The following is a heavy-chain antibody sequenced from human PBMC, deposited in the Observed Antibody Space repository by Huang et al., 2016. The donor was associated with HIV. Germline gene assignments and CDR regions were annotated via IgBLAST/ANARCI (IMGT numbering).Heavy chain of an antibody. D-gene: IGHD3-3*01. V-gene: IGHV4-34*02. CDR1: GGSFTGNY. J-gene: IGHJ6*02. CDR2: VNDSGAT. Sequence: QMQLQQRGAGLLKPSETLSLTCGVSGGSFTGNYLTWIRQAPGKGLGWIGEVNDSGATNYRPVLNGRVTISLDKSNRELSLNLRSVTAAYTAVYYCARQWTILEWLLGLDVWGQGTTVIVSS. CDR3: ARQWTILEWLLGLDV.